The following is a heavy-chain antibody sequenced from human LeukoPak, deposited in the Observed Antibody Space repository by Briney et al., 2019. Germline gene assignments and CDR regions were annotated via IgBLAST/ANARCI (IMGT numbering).Heavy chain of an antibody. D-gene: IGHD3-22*01. Sequence: GGSLRLSCVASGFTFSNHWMNWVRQAPGKGLEWVSYISSSSSTIYYADSVKGRFTISRDNAKNSLYLQMNSLRAEDTAVYYCARVSYYDSSGDGDYWGQGTLVTVSS. J-gene: IGHJ4*02. CDR2: ISSSSSTI. CDR1: GFTFSNHW. V-gene: IGHV3-48*04. CDR3: ARVSYYDSSGDGDY.